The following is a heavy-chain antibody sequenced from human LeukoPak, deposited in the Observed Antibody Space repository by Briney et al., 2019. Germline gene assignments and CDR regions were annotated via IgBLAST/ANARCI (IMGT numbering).Heavy chain of an antibody. V-gene: IGHV3-21*01. J-gene: IGHJ4*02. CDR2: ISNSGSDI. Sequence: GGSLRLSCAGSGLTFSLYSMHWVRQAPEKGLEWVSSISNSGSDIYYRDSVKGRFTISRDNAKNSLDLHLNSLRAEDTAVYYCAREDGYSDSSEFDYWGQGTLVLVSS. CDR1: GLTFSLYS. CDR3: AREDGYSDSSEFDY. D-gene: IGHD5-24*01.